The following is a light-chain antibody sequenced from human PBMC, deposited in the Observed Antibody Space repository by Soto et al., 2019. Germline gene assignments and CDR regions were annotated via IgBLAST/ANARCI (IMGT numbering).Light chain of an antibody. CDR3: QQYNDWPPWT. Sequence: EIVMTQSPATLSVSPGERATLSCRASQSVKNNLAWYQQKPGQAPRLLIHDASIRATGIPARFSGSGSGTEFTLTISSLQSEDFAVYYCQQYNDWPPWTFAQGTQVEIK. J-gene: IGKJ1*01. CDR1: QSVKNN. V-gene: IGKV3-15*01. CDR2: DAS.